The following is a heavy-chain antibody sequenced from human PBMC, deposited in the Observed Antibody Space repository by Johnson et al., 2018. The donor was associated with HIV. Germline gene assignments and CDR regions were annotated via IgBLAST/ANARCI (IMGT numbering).Heavy chain of an antibody. CDR2: IKQDGVEQ. J-gene: IGHJ3*02. Sequence: VQLVESGGGVVQPGRSLRLSCAGSGFTFSSYAFHWVRQAPAKGLEWVANIKQDGVEQYYVDSLKGRFTISRDNAKNSVYLQMNSLRAEDTAVYYCARGTLAAFDIWGQGTMVTVSS. V-gene: IGHV3-7*03. CDR3: ARGTLAAFDI. D-gene: IGHD2-2*01. CDR1: GFTFSSYA.